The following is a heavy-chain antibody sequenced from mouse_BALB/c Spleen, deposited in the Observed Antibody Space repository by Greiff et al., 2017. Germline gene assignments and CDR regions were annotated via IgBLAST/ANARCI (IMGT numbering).Heavy chain of an antibody. V-gene: IGHV2-9*02. Sequence: VKLVESGPGLVAPSQSLSITCTVSGFSLTSYGVHWVRQPPGKGLEWLGVIWAGGSTNYNSALMSRLSISKDNSKSQVFLKMNSLQTDDTAMYYCARDPDLSGGDYWGQGTSVTVSS. CDR1: GFSLTSYG. CDR3: ARDPDLSGGDY. D-gene: IGHD2-3*01. CDR2: IWAGGST. J-gene: IGHJ4*01.